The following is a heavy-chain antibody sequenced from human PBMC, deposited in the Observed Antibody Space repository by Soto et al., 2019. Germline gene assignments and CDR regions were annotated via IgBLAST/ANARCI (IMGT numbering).Heavy chain of an antibody. CDR2: ISGSGGST. V-gene: IGHV3-23*01. CDR3: AKDRAVAGSVIYYYYYYMDV. D-gene: IGHD6-19*01. J-gene: IGHJ6*03. Sequence: PGGSLRLSCAASGFTFSSYAMSWVRQAPGKGLEWVSAISGSGGSTYYADSVKGRFTISRDNSKNTLYLQMNSLRAEDTAVYYCAKDRAVAGSVIYYYYYYMDVWGKGTTVTVSS. CDR1: GFTFSSYA.